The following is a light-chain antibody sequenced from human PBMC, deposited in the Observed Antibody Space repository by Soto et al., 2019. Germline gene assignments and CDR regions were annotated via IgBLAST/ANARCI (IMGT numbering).Light chain of an antibody. V-gene: IGKV1-39*01. CDR2: DAS. CDR3: QQSYNTTLT. J-gene: IGKJ1*01. Sequence: IQATQSPSSMAEEVGHRVTITCRASQTIGTYLNWYRHKSGAATELLIYDASTLQSGVTSRFRGGASGTDFTLNISSLQLDDFATYYCQQSYNTTLTFGQGKRWIS. CDR1: QTIGTY.